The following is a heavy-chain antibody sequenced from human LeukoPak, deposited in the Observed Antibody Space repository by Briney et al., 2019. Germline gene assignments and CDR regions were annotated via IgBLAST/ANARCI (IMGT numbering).Heavy chain of an antibody. CDR3: AKFGLYYYGSGSYFDY. Sequence: GGSLRLSCAASGFTFSSYAMSWVRQAPGKGLEWVSAIRDSGGSTNYADSVKGRFTISRDNSKNTLYLQMNNLRAEDAAVYYCAKFGLYYYGSGSYFDYWGQGTLVTVSS. CDR2: IRDSGGST. V-gene: IGHV3-23*01. J-gene: IGHJ4*02. CDR1: GFTFSSYA. D-gene: IGHD3-10*01.